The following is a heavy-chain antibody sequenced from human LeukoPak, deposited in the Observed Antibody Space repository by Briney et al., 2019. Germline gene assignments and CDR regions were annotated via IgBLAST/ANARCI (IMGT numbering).Heavy chain of an antibody. CDR3: ARDRSVGVLPAPPFDF. D-gene: IGHD6-6*01. Sequence: TSETLSLTCTVSGGSISSYYWSWIRQPPGKGLEWVGSVFHSGNTYYNPSLKSRLTISADTSKNQFSLTLTSVTAADTAVYYCARDRSVGVLPAPPFDFWGQGTLVTVSS. CDR1: GGSISSYY. J-gene: IGHJ4*02. V-gene: IGHV4-38-2*02. CDR2: VFHSGNT.